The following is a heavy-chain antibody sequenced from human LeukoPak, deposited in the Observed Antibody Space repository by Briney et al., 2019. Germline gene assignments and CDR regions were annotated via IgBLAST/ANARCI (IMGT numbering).Heavy chain of an antibody. J-gene: IGHJ4*02. Sequence: PGGSLRLSCSAPGFTFSSYSMNWVRRAPGKGLEWVSSISSSSSYIYYADSVKGRFTISRDNAKNSLYLQMNSLRAEDTAVYYCARSPLVVVVKPQFDYWGQGTLVTVSS. V-gene: IGHV3-21*01. D-gene: IGHD2-21*01. CDR2: ISSSSSYI. CDR3: ARSPLVVVVKPQFDY. CDR1: GFTFSSYS.